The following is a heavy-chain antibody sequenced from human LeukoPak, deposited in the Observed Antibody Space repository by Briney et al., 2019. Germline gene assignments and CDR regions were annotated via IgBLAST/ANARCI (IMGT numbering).Heavy chain of an antibody. J-gene: IGHJ5*02. CDR3: ARGTMMVGP. V-gene: IGHV4-59*01. CDR1: VGSISNYY. CDR2: IYYSGST. D-gene: IGHD3-22*01. Sequence: PSETLSLTCTVSVGSISNYYWSWIRQPLGKGVEWIGFIYYSGSTTYNPSLKSRATISVDTSKNQFSLKLSSVTAADTAVYYCARGTMMVGPWGQGTLVTVSS.